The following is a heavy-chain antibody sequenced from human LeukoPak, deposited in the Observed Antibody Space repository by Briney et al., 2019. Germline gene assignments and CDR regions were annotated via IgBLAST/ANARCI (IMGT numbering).Heavy chain of an antibody. CDR2: IYYSGST. V-gene: IGHV4-59*01. CDR1: GGSISSYY. J-gene: IGHJ4*02. CDR3: ARFHLTALDY. D-gene: IGHD3-16*01. Sequence: SETLSLTCTVSGGSISSYYWSWIRHPPGKGLEWIGYIYYSGSTNYNPSLKSRVTISVDTSKNQFSLKLSSVTAADTAVYYCARFHLTALDYWGQGTLVTVSS.